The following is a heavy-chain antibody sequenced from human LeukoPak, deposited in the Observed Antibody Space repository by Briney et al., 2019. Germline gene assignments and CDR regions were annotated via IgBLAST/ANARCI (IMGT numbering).Heavy chain of an antibody. V-gene: IGHV1-69*05. Sequence: SVKVSXKASGGTFSSYAISWVRQAPGQGLEWMGGIIPIFGTANYAQKFQGRVTITTDESTSTAYMELSSLRSEDTAVYYCARDLGSGYMFDYWGQGTLVTVSS. CDR2: IIPIFGTA. D-gene: IGHD5-12*01. CDR1: GGTFSSYA. J-gene: IGHJ4*02. CDR3: ARDLGSGYMFDY.